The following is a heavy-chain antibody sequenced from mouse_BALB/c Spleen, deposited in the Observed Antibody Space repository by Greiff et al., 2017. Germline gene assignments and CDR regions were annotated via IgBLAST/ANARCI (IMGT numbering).Heavy chain of an antibody. CDR3: ASSYYYGRSYGYFDV. CDR2: ISSGGSYT. V-gene: IGHV5-6*01. Sequence: EVKLMESGGDLVKPGGSLKLSCAASGFTFSSYGMSWVRQTPDKRLEWVATISSGGSYTYYPDSVKGRFTISRDNAKNTLYLQMSSLKSEDTAMYYCASSYYYGRSYGYFDVWGAGTTVTVSS. D-gene: IGHD1-1*01. CDR1: GFTFSSYG. J-gene: IGHJ1*01.